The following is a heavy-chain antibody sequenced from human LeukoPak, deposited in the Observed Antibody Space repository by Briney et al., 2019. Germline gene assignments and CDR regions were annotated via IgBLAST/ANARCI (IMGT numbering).Heavy chain of an antibody. CDR3: AKDPYDFWSGYSRDYYFDY. CDR1: GFTFSSYA. J-gene: IGHJ4*02. V-gene: IGHV3-23*01. Sequence: GGSLRLSCAASGFTFSSYAMSWVRQAPGKGLEWVSAISGSGGSTYYAESVKGRFTISRDNSKNTLYLQMNSLRAEDTAVYYCAKDPYDFWSGYSRDYYFDYWGQGTLVTVSS. D-gene: IGHD3-3*01. CDR2: ISGSGGST.